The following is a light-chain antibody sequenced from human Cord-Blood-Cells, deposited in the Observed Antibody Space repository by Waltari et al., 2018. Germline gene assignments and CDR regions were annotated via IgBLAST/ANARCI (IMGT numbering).Light chain of an antibody. Sequence: QSVLTQPPSASGTPGQRVTISCSGSSPNIGSNTVNWYQQLPGTAPKLLISSTNRLPSGVPDRCSGSKAGTSACLAISGLQSEDEADYYCAAWDDSLNGWVFGGGTKLTVV. CDR3: AAWDDSLNGWV. CDR1: SPNIGSNT. V-gene: IGLV1-44*01. CDR2: STN. J-gene: IGLJ3*02.